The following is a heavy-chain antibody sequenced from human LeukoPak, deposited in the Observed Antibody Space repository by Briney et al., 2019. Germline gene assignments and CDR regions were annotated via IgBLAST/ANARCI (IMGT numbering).Heavy chain of an antibody. D-gene: IGHD3-10*01. CDR3: ARCRFGELMSCDY. J-gene: IGHJ4*02. CDR2: MNPNSGST. Sequence: ASVKVFCKASGYTCTSYDINWVRQATGQGLEWMGWMNPNSGSTGYAQKFQGRVTMTRNTSITTAYMELSSLRSEDTAVYYCARCRFGELMSCDYWGQGTLVTVSS. V-gene: IGHV1-8*01. CDR1: GYTCTSYD.